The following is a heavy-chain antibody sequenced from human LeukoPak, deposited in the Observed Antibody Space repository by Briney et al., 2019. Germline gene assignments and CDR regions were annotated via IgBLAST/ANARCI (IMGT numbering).Heavy chain of an antibody. CDR1: GGTFSSYA. CDR2: IIPIFGTA. CDR3: ATWGSSSSPLPDMDV. Sequence: SVKVSCKASGGTFSSYAISWVRQAPGQGLEWMGGIIPIFGTANYAQKFQGRVTITADESTSTAYMELSSLRSEDTAMYYCATWGSSSSPLPDMDVWGQGTTVTVSS. J-gene: IGHJ6*02. D-gene: IGHD6-13*01. V-gene: IGHV1-69*13.